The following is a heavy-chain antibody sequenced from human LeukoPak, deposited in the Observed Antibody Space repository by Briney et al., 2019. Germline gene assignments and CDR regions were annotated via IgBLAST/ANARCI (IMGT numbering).Heavy chain of an antibody. D-gene: IGHD6-13*01. J-gene: IGHJ4*02. Sequence: GGSLRLSCAASGFTFSSYEMNWVRQPPGEGLEWVSYISSSGSTIYYADSVKGRFTISRDNAKNSLDLQMNSLRAEDTAVYYCARDLSWDHVFDYWGQGTLVTVSS. CDR2: ISSSGSTI. V-gene: IGHV3-48*03. CDR3: ARDLSWDHVFDY. CDR1: GFTFSSYE.